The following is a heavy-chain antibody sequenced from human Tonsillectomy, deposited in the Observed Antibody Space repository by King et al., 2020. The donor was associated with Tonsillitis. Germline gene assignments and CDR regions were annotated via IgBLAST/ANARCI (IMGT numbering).Heavy chain of an antibody. D-gene: IGHD3-10*01. CDR2: ISHDGSYK. V-gene: IGHV3-30*14. J-gene: IGHJ6*02. CDR1: GFTFSSYA. CDR3: ARAIIGYYYSGMDV. Sequence: VQLVESGGGVVQPGRSLRLSCAASGFTFSSYAMHWVRQAPGKGLEWVAVISHDGSYKYDADSVKGRFTISRDNSQNTLYLQMNSLRAEDTAVYFCARAIIGYYYSGMDVWGQGTTVTVSS.